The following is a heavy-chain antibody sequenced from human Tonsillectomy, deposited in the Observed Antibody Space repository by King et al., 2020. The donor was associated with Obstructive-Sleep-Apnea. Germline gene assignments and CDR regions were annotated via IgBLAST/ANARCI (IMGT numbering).Heavy chain of an antibody. CDR2: ISWDGGST. J-gene: IGHJ4*02. D-gene: IGHD3-22*01. Sequence: VQLVESGGVVVQPGGSLRLSCAASGFTFDDYTMHWVRQAPGKGLEWVSLISWDGGSTYYADSVKGRFTISRDNSKNSLYLQINSLRTEDTALYYCAKDMNKDSSGYYSFDYWGQGTLVTVSS. V-gene: IGHV3-43*01. CDR3: AKDMNKDSSGYYSFDY. CDR1: GFTFDDYT.